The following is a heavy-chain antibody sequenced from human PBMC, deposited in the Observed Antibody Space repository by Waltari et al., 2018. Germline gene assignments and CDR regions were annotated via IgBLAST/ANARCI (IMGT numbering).Heavy chain of an antibody. V-gene: IGHV1-69*04. CDR3: GGIDY. Sequence: QVQLVQSGAEVKKPGSSVKVSCKASGGTFSSYAISWVRQAPGQGLDWMGGIIPILSIANYAQKFQGRVTITADDSTSTAYMELSSLGSDDTDVYYCGGIDYWGQVTLVTVSS. D-gene: IGHD1-26*01. CDR2: IIPILSIA. CDR1: GGTFSSYA. J-gene: IGHJ4*02.